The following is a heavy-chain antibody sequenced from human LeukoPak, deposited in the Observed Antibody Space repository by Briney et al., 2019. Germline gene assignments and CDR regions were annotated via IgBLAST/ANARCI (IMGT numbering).Heavy chain of an antibody. CDR1: GFTFSTYG. Sequence: PGGSLRLSCAASGFTFSTYGMNWVRQAPGKGLEWVAVIWYDGSNKYYADSVKGRFTISRDNSKNTLYLQMNSLRAEDTAVYYCARTIVVPAAILDYYMDVWGKGTTVTVSS. CDR2: IWYDGSNK. CDR3: ARTIVVPAAILDYYMDV. D-gene: IGHD2-2*02. J-gene: IGHJ6*03. V-gene: IGHV3-33*08.